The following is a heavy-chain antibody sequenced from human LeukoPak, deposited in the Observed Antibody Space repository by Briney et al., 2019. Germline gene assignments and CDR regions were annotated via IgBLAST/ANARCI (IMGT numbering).Heavy chain of an antibody. CDR1: GGSINYYY. D-gene: IGHD2/OR15-2a*01. V-gene: IGHV4-59*01. CDR2: IYYSGGT. J-gene: IGHJ5*02. Sequence: SETLSLTCTVSGGSINYYYWMWIRQPPGKGLEWIGYIYYSGGTHYNPSLKSRVTMLVDTSKNQFSLKLTAVTAADTAVYYCARAGGDYFNWFDPWGQGTLVTVSS. CDR3: ARAGGDYFNWFDP.